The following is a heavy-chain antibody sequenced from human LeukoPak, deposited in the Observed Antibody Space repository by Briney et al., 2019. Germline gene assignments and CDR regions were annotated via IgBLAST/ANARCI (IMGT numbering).Heavy chain of an antibody. V-gene: IGHV1-2*02. J-gene: IGHJ4*02. CDR1: GFTFTAYY. CDR2: INPNSGGT. D-gene: IGHD1-1*01. Sequence: PGDSVTLSCKVSGFTFTAYYMHWVRQAPGQGLEWMGWINPNSGGTNYAQKFQGRVTMTRDTSINTAYMELSRLRSDDTAVYYCARWTSNWNDPGLDYWGQGTLVTVSS. CDR3: ARWTSNWNDPGLDY.